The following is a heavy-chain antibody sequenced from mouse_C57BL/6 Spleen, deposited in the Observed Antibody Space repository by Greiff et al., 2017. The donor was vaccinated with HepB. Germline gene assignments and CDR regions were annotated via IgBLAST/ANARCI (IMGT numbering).Heavy chain of an antibody. Sequence: VKLQESGAELARPGASVKLSCKASGYTFTSYGISWVKQRTGQGLEWIGEIYPRSGNTYYNEKFKGKATLTADKSSSTAYMELRSLTSEDSAVYFCARDYYGSSYEGGYYAMDYWGQGTSVTVSS. J-gene: IGHJ4*01. CDR3: ARDYYGSSYEGGYYAMDY. CDR1: GYTFTSYG. D-gene: IGHD1-1*01. V-gene: IGHV1-81*01. CDR2: IYPRSGNT.